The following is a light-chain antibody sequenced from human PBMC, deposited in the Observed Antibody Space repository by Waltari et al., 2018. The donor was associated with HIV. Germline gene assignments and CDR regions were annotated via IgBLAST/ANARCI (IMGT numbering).Light chain of an antibody. V-gene: IGKV3-20*01. Sequence: IVLTQSPGTLSLSPGERATLSCRASQSVSDSYLAWYQQKPGQAPRLLIHGASNRATGIADRFSGSGSGTDFNLTVSRLEPEDFAVYYCHQYGSSPLTFGGGTKVEIK. CDR3: HQYGSSPLT. CDR2: GAS. J-gene: IGKJ4*01. CDR1: QSVSDSY.